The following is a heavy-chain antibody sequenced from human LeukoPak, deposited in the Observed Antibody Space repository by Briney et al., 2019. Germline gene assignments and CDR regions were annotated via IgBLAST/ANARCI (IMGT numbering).Heavy chain of an antibody. CDR1: GFTVSSNY. CDR3: ARGGYCRSTSCYFSDAFDI. Sequence: GGSLRLSCAASGFTVSSNYMSWVRQAPGKGLEWVSVIYSGGSTYYADSVKGRFTISRDNSKNTLYLQMNSLRAEDTAVYYCARGGYCRSTSCYFSDAFDIWGQGTMVTVSS. D-gene: IGHD2-2*03. J-gene: IGHJ3*02. CDR2: IYSGGST. V-gene: IGHV3-66*02.